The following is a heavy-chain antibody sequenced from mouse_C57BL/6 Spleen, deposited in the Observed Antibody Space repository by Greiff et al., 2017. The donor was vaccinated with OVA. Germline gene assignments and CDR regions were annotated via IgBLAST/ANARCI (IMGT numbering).Heavy chain of an antibody. CDR3: ARAYGNYDAMDY. Sequence: QVQLQQPGAELVRPGSSVKLSCKASGYTFTSYWMDWVKQRPGQGLEWIGNIYPSDSETHYNQKFKDKATLTVDKSSSTAYMQLSSLTSEDSAVYDCARAYGNYDAMDYWGQGTSVTVSS. J-gene: IGHJ4*01. V-gene: IGHV1-61*01. D-gene: IGHD2-1*01. CDR1: GYTFTSYW. CDR2: IYPSDSET.